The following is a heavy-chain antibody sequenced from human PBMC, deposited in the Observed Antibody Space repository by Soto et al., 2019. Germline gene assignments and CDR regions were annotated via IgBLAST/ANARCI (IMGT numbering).Heavy chain of an antibody. CDR2: IIPIFGAA. CDR3: ASTLGTVTPVY. V-gene: IGHV1-69*13. J-gene: IGHJ4*02. D-gene: IGHD4-4*01. CDR1: GGTFSSYA. Sequence: ASVKVSCKASGGTFSSYAISWVRQAPGQGLEWMGGIIPIFGAANYAQKFQGRVTITADESTSTAYMELSSLRSEDTAVYYCASTLGTVTPVYWGQGTLVTVSS.